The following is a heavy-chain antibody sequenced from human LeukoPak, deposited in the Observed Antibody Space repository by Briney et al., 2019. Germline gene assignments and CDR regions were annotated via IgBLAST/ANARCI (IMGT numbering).Heavy chain of an antibody. Sequence: SETLSLTCTVSGGSINNYYWSWTRQPPGKGLEWIGYISFSGSAFYNPSLKSRVTISVDTSKNQFSLKLSSVTAADTAVYYCARAYGSGSYTRWFDSWGQGTLVTVSS. J-gene: IGHJ5*01. D-gene: IGHD3-10*01. CDR2: ISFSGSA. CDR1: GGSINNYY. V-gene: IGHV4-59*01. CDR3: ARAYGSGSYTRWFDS.